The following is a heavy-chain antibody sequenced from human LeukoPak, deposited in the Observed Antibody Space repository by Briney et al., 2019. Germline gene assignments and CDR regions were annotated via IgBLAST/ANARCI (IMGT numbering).Heavy chain of an antibody. CDR3: ALAARYYYYGMDV. V-gene: IGHV1-46*01. CDR2: INPSGGST. D-gene: IGHD6-6*01. Sequence: ASVTVSCKASGYTFTNYYMHWVRQAPGQGLEWMGIINPSGGSTSYAQKFQGRLTMTRDTSTSTVYMELSSLRSEDTAVYYCALAARYYYYGMDVWGQGTTVTVSS. J-gene: IGHJ6*02. CDR1: GYTFTNYY.